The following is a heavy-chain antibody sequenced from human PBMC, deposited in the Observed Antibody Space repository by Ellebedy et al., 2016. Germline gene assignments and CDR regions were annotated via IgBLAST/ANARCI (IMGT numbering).Heavy chain of an antibody. CDR1: GFTFDDYA. CDR2: ISWNSGTT. Sequence: SLKISCAAPGFTFDDYAMHWVRQAPGKGLEWVSGISWNSGTTDYTDFVKGRFTISRDNAKNSLYLQMNRLRADDTAFYYCARDLRRTARDYYLDYWGQGTLVTVSS. J-gene: IGHJ4*02. D-gene: IGHD6-6*01. CDR3: ARDLRRTARDYYLDY. V-gene: IGHV3-9*01.